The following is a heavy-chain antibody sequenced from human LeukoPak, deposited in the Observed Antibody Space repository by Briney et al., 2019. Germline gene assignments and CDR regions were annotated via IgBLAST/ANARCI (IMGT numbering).Heavy chain of an antibody. CDR1: GFIFSNYA. J-gene: IGHJ4*02. CDR3: ARDEGDGYNPDY. CDR2: ISGSGGST. D-gene: IGHD5-24*01. V-gene: IGHV3-23*01. Sequence: GGSLRLSCAVSGFIFSNYAMNWVRQAPGKGLEWVSAISGSGGSTYYADSVKGRFTISRDNSKNTLYLQMNSLRAEDTAVYYCARDEGDGYNPDYWGQGTLVTVSS.